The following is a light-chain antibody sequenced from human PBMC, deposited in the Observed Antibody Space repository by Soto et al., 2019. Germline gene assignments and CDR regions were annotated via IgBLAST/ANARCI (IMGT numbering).Light chain of an antibody. J-gene: IGKJ1*01. V-gene: IGKV3-11*01. CDR2: GAS. Sequence: EIVLKQSPATLSFSPVEIATLSCRASQTVSSHVSWYQQKPGQAPRLLIYGASNRATGIPDRFSGSGSGTDFTLTISSLEPEDFAVYYCQQSSNWPPITFGQGTKVDIK. CDR1: QTVSSH. CDR3: QQSSNWPPIT.